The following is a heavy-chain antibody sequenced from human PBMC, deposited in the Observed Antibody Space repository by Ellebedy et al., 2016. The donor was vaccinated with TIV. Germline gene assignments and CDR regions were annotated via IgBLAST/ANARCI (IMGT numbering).Heavy chain of an antibody. CDR2: ISAYNGNT. D-gene: IGHD3-22*01. Sequence: ASVKVSCKASGYNFTSYGISWVRQAPGQGLEWMGWISAYNGNTNYAQKLQGRVTMTTDTSTSTAYMELRSLRSDDTAVYYCARGGDYYDSSGYYGAPQYWGQGTLVTVSS. J-gene: IGHJ4*02. CDR3: ARGGDYYDSSGYYGAPQY. CDR1: GYNFTSYG. V-gene: IGHV1-18*04.